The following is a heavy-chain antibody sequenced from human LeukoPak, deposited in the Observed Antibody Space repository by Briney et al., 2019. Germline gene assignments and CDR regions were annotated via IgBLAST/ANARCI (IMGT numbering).Heavy chain of an antibody. V-gene: IGHV4-59*08. J-gene: IGHJ4*02. CDR1: GGSISSYY. CDR3: ARRGYSNYEDY. Sequence: SETLSLTCTVSGGSISSYYWSWIRQPPGKGLEWIGYIYYSGSTNYNPSLKSRVTISVDTSKNQFSLKLSSVTAADTAVYYCARRGYSNYEDYWGQGTLVTVSS. CDR2: IYYSGST. D-gene: IGHD4-11*01.